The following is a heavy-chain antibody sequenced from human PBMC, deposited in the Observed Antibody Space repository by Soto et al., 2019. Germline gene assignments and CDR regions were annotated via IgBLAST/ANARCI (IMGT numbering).Heavy chain of an antibody. CDR2: INHSGST. D-gene: IGHD4-17*01. V-gene: IGHV4-34*01. CDR1: GGSFSGYY. CDR3: ARAPSTVVTRMYGMDV. Sequence: SETLSLTCAVYGGSFSGYYWSWIRQPPGKGLEWIGEINHSGSTNYNPSLKSRVTISVDTSKNQFSLKLSSVTAADTAVYYCARAPSTVVTRMYGMDVWGQGTTVTVSS. J-gene: IGHJ6*02.